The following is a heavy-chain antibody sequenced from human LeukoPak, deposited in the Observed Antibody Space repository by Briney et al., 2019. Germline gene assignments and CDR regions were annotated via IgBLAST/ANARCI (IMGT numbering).Heavy chain of an antibody. Sequence: GGSLRLSCAASGFTFSSYAMSGVRQAPGKGLEWVSAISGSGGSTYYADSVKGRFTISRDNSKNTLYLQMNSLRAEDTAVYYCAKDEYYYDSSGYPRAFDIWGQGTMVTVSS. V-gene: IGHV3-23*01. D-gene: IGHD3-22*01. CDR3: AKDEYYYDSSGYPRAFDI. CDR2: ISGSGGST. CDR1: GFTFSSYA. J-gene: IGHJ3*02.